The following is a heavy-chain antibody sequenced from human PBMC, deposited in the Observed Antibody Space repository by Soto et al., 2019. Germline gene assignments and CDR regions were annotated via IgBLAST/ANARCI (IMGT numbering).Heavy chain of an antibody. CDR3: ARVFDYGDYASVFDY. CDR2: IYYSGST. V-gene: IGHV4-31*03. Sequence: SETLSLTCTVSGGSISSGGYYWSWIRQHPGKGLEWIGYIYYSGSTYYNPSLKSRVTISVDTSKNQFSLKLGSVTAADTAVYYCARVFDYGDYASVFDYWGQGTLVTVSS. J-gene: IGHJ4*02. D-gene: IGHD4-17*01. CDR1: GGSISSGGYY.